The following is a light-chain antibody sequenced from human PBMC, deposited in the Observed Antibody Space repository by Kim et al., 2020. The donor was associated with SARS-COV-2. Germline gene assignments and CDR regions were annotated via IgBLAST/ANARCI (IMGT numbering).Light chain of an antibody. V-gene: IGLV3-19*01. J-gene: IGLJ3*02. CDR2: GKN. CDR1: SLRSYY. Sequence: SSELTQDPAVSVALGQTVRITCQGDSLRSYYASWYQQKPGQAPVLVIYGKNNRPSGIPDRFSGSSSGNPASLPITWAPAEDEADYYCNSRDSSGNHLGVF. CDR3: NSRDSSGNHLGV.